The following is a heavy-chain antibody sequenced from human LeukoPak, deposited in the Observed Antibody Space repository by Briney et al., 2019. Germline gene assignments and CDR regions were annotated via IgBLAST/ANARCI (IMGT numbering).Heavy chain of an antibody. V-gene: IGHV1-8*01. CDR2: MNPNSGNT. D-gene: IGHD3-10*01. Sequence: XDINWVRQATGQGLEWMGWMNPNSGNTGYAQKFQGRVTMTRNTSITTAYMDLSSLRSDDTAVYYCARALWFGELLPLDYWGQGTLVTVSS. CDR1: XD. CDR3: ARALWFGELLPLDY. J-gene: IGHJ4*02.